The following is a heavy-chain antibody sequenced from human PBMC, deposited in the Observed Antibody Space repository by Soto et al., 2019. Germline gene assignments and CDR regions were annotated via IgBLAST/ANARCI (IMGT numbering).Heavy chain of an antibody. CDR1: GGSMSSNY. CDR2: ISYSGGT. D-gene: IGHD3-16*01. CDR3: ARADPDASVGY. V-gene: IGHV4-59*01. J-gene: IGHJ4*02. Sequence: SKTLSLTCTVSGGSMSSNYWTWLRQPPGKGLEWIGYISYSGGTYYNPSLKSRVTISADTSRNQFSLKLSSVIAADTAVYYCARADPDASVGYWGQGTLVTVSS.